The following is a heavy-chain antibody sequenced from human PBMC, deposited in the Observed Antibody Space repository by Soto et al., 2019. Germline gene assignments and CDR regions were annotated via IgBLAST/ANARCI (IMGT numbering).Heavy chain of an antibody. CDR3: VQRGGSGYYGAFDY. J-gene: IGHJ4*01. D-gene: IGHD3-22*01. Sequence: GGSLRLSCAASGFTFATFAMSWVHQAPGKGLEWVSGLSDSGGTTYYADSVKGRFTISRDNSKNKLYLQMNSLRGDDTAVYYCVQRGGSGYYGAFDYGGHGTLVTVSS. CDR1: GFTFATFA. V-gene: IGHV3-23*01. CDR2: LSDSGGTT.